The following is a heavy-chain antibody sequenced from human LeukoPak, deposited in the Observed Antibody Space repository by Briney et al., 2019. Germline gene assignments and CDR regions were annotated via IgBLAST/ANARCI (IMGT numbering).Heavy chain of an antibody. D-gene: IGHD2-2*01. CDR1: GYTFTSYG. CDR3: ARATLDCSSTSCYLYPLDY. V-gene: IGHV1-18*01. Sequence: GASVKVSCKASGYTFTSYGISWVRQAPGQGLEWMGWISAYNGNTNYAQKLQGRVTMTTDTSTSTAYMELRSLRSDDTAVYYCARATLDCSSTSCYLYPLDYWGQGTLVTVSS. CDR2: ISAYNGNT. J-gene: IGHJ4*02.